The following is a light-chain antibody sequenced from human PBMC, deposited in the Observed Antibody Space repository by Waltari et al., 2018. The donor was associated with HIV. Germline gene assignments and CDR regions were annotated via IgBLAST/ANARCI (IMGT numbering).Light chain of an antibody. CDR3: NSRDSSGNHLV. J-gene: IGLJ2*01. V-gene: IGLV3-19*01. CDR2: GKN. CDR1: SLRSYY. Sequence: SSELTQDPAVSVALGQTVRITCQGDSLRSYYASWYQQKPGQAPVLVSYGKNNRPSGIPDRFSGCSSGNTASLTITGAQAEDEADYYCNSRDSSGNHLVFGGGTKLTVL.